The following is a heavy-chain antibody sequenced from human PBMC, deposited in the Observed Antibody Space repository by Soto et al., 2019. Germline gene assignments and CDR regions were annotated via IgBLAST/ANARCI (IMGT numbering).Heavy chain of an antibody. CDR2: IYHSGST. D-gene: IGHD6-25*01. V-gene: IGHV4-4*02. J-gene: IGHJ6*03. Sequence: SETLSLTCAVSSGSISSSNWWSWVRQPPGKGLEWIGEIYHSGSTNYNPSLKSRVTISVDKSKNQFSLKLSSVTAADTAVYYCARGAATNYYYYYMDVWGKGTTVTVSS. CDR1: SGSISSSNW. CDR3: ARGAATNYYYYYMDV.